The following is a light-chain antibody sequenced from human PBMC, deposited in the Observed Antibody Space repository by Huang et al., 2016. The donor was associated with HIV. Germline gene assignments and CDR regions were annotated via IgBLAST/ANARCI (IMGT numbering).Light chain of an antibody. J-gene: IGKJ4*01. Sequence: EIVLTQSPVTLSMSPGQRATLSCRASQNIDTSLAWYQQKPGQAPRLLIYDASNRATGIPARFSGSGSGTDFTLTISSLEPEDFVVYFCQQRSSWPLTFGGGTTIEIK. CDR2: DAS. CDR3: QQRSSWPLT. V-gene: IGKV3-11*01. CDR1: QNIDTS.